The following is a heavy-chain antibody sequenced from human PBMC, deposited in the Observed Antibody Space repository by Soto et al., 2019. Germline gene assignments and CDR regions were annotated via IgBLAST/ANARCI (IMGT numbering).Heavy chain of an antibody. CDR2: IYWDDDE. CDR1: GFSLNTDGVG. J-gene: IGHJ6*02. CDR3: VRNWRYYGGDYYYGMDA. D-gene: IGHD3-10*01. Sequence: ITLKESGPTLVKPTQTLKLTCTFAGFSLNTDGVGVGWVRQPRGKAMKWLELIYWDDDERYRPSLRSRLNITKDTINNQVVLTMTNMDPEDTATYYCVRNWRYYGGDYYYGMDAWGQGTTVTVSS. V-gene: IGHV2-5*02.